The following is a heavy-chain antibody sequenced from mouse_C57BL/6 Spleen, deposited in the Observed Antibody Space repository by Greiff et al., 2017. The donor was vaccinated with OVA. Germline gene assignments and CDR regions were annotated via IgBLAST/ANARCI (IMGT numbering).Heavy chain of an antibody. V-gene: IGHV1-50*01. D-gene: IGHD2-3*01. CDR2: IDPSDSYT. CDR3: ARWDGRGVDY. CDR1: GYTFTSYW. Sequence: QVQLQQPGAELVKPGASVKLSCKASGYTFTSYWMQWVKQRPGQGLEWIGEIDPSDSYTNYNQKFKGKSTLTVDKSSSTAYMQLSSLTSEDSAVYYCARWDGRGVDYWGQGTSVTVSS. J-gene: IGHJ4*01.